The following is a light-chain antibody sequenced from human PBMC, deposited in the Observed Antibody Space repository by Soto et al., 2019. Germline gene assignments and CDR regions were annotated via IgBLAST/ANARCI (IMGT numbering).Light chain of an antibody. CDR3: QHYTDRPPTWT. CDR1: QSISSK. CDR2: GAS. J-gene: IGKJ1*01. Sequence: EIVMTQSPATLSVSPGERATLSCRASQSISSKLAWYQQKPGQAPRVLIFGASTRATGIPARFSGVGSGTEFTLTISSLQSEDFAVYYCQHYTDRPPTWTFGQGTKVDIK. V-gene: IGKV3-15*01.